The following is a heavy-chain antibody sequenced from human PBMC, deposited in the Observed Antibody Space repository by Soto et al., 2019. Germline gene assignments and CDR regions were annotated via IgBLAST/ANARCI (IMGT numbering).Heavy chain of an antibody. CDR3: ARLGCDYIFVSLDY. CDR2: IYYSGCT. D-gene: IGHD2-21*02. J-gene: IGHJ4*02. Sequence: QVQLQESGPGLVKPSGTLSLTCAVSGGSISSGDWCWSWVRQSPGKGLEWIGEIYYSGCTTYRPCLQRRGTIAADKAENQFSLGLSSVTAAETDVYYCARLGCDYIFVSLDYWGQGTLVTVSS. CDR1: GGSISSGDW. V-gene: IGHV4-4*02.